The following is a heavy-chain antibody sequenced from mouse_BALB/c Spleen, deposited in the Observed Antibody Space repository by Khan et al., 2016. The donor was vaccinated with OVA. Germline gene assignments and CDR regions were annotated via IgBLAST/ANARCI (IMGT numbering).Heavy chain of an antibody. D-gene: IGHD1-1*01. CDR2: INPTTGYT. CDR1: GYTFINYW. CDR3: EGRGLRWDFDY. Sequence: QVQLKQSGAELAKPGASVKMSCKASGYTFINYWMNWVKQRPGQGLEWIGYINPTTGYTEYNLKFKDKATLTADKSSSTAHMQLSSLTSEDSAVYYWEGRGLRWDFDYWGQGTTLTVSA. J-gene: IGHJ2*01. V-gene: IGHV1-7*01.